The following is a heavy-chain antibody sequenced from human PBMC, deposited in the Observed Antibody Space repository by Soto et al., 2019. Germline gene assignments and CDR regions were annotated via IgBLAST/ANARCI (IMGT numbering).Heavy chain of an antibody. J-gene: IGHJ5*02. Sequence: ASVKVSCKASGYTFTSYGISWVRQAPGQGLEWMGWISAYNGNTNYAQKLQGRVTMTTDTSTSTAYMELRSLRSDDTAVYYCARDAEIYDFWSGYYKPINWFDPLGQGALVTVSS. CDR2: ISAYNGNT. V-gene: IGHV1-18*01. D-gene: IGHD3-3*01. CDR1: GYTFTSYG. CDR3: ARDAEIYDFWSGYYKPINWFDP.